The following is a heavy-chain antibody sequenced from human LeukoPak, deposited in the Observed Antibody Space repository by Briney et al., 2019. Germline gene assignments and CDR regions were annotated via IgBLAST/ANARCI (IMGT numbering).Heavy chain of an antibody. V-gene: IGHV3-7*01. CDR2: IRQDGAEK. Sequence: GGSLRLSCAASGFTFSNHWMSWVRQAPGKGLEWVANIRQDGAEKYYLDSVKGRFTISRDNAKNTLYLQMNSLRAEDTAVYYCAKVEDYYDSSGYDYWGQGTLVTVSS. J-gene: IGHJ4*02. CDR3: AKVEDYYDSSGYDY. CDR1: GFTFSNHW. D-gene: IGHD3-22*01.